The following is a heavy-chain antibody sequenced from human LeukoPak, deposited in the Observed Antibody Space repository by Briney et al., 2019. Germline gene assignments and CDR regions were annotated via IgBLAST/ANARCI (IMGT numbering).Heavy chain of an antibody. CDR1: GYTFTSYY. CDR3: ARRRQKYYYDSSGFDY. J-gene: IGHJ4*02. CDR2: INPSGGST. D-gene: IGHD3-22*01. Sequence: ASVKVSCKASGYTFTSYYMHWVRQAPGQGLEWMGLINPSGGSTSYAQKFQGRVTMTRDTSTSTVYMELSSLRSEDTAVYYCARRRQKYYYDSSGFDYWGLGTLVTVSS. V-gene: IGHV1-46*01.